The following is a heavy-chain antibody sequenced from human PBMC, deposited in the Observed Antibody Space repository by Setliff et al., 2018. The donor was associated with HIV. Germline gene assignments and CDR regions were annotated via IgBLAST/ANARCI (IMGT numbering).Heavy chain of an antibody. CDR2: IKSRTDGGTT. D-gene: IGHD5-12*01. CDR3: TTEKRGSCAYNFDH. J-gene: IGHJ4*02. V-gene: IGHV3-15*01. CDR1: GFTFHNVW. Sequence: PGGSLRLSCAASGFTFHNVWMHWVRQAPGKGLEWVGRIKSRTDGGTTDYSAPVKGRFAISRDDSKNTLYLVMNGLKTEDTALYYCTTEKRGSCAYNFDHWGQGTLVTVSS.